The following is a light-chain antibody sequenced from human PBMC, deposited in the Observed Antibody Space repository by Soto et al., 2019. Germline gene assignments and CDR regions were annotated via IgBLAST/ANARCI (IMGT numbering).Light chain of an antibody. CDR1: ESLFGF. Sequence: DIVLTQSPATLSVSPGDTVTLSCRASESLFGFLAWYQQKPGQAPRLLMYGVSTRATGIPARFSGGGSATDFTLTISSLQSGDSAFYFCQSYNDWPFASGLGTRLEI. J-gene: IGKJ2*01. CDR3: QSYNDWPFA. CDR2: GVS. V-gene: IGKV3-15*01.